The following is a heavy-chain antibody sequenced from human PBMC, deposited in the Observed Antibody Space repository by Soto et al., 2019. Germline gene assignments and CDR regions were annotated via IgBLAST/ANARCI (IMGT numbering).Heavy chain of an antibody. J-gene: IGHJ4*02. CDR2: TYYRSKWYN. V-gene: IGHV6-1*01. Sequence: QTLSRTCAIFADSVASNSAAWNWIRQSPSRVLEWLGRTYYRSKWYNDYAVSVKSRITINPDTSKNQFSLQLNSVTPEDTAVYYCARASSGAAAGSYYFDYWCQGTLVTVSS. D-gene: IGHD6-13*01. CDR3: ARASSGAAAGSYYFDY. CDR1: ADSVASNSAA.